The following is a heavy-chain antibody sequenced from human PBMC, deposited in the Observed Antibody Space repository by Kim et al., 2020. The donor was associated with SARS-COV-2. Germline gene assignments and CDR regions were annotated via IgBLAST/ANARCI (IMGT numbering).Heavy chain of an antibody. J-gene: IGHJ5*02. V-gene: IGHV1-69*13. CDR1: GGTFSSYA. CDR3: ARDGTYYYGSGSYSPRHPILGRYNWFDP. CDR2: IIPIFGTA. D-gene: IGHD3-10*01. Sequence: SVKVSCKASGGTFSSYAISWVRQAPGQGLEWMGGIIPIFGTANYAQKFQGRVTITADESTSTAYMELSSLRSEDTAVYYCARDGTYYYGSGSYSPRHPILGRYNWFDPWGQGTLVTVSS.